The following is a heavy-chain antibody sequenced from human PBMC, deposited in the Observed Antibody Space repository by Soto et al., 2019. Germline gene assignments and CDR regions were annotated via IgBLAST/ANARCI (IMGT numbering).Heavy chain of an antibody. D-gene: IGHD6-13*01. CDR2: ISGYNDNT. J-gene: IGHJ4*02. Sequence: QVQLVQSGAEVKKSGASVKVSCKASGYTFTSSGISWVRQAPGQGLEWMGWISGYNDNTNYAQKFQGRVTMTADTPTKTAYMELRRMRSDDKAVYFCGREYSSSWNHIDYWVQGTLVTVSS. CDR3: GREYSSSWNHIDY. V-gene: IGHV1-18*01. CDR1: GYTFTSSG.